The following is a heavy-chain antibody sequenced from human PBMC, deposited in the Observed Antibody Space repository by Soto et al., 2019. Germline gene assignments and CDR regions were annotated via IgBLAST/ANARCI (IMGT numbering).Heavy chain of an antibody. CDR3: ARDLTGYAMDV. V-gene: IGHV3-48*03. CDR2: SDRTGRAI. J-gene: IGHJ6*02. D-gene: IGHD3-9*01. Sequence: VQLVESGGDLVQPGGSLRLSCVPSGFSISNHEMDWVRQAPGKGLEWVSYSDRTGRAIYYADSVKDRFTISRDNAKNSLYLQMNGLRAEDTAVYYCARDLTGYAMDVWGQGTTVTVSS. CDR1: GFSISNHE.